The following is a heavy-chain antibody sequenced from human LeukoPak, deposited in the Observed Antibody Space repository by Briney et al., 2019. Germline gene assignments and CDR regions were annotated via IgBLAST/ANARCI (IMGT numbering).Heavy chain of an antibody. CDR3: AYTSNMVSGYWFNH. Sequence: SGPTLVKPTQTLTLTCTFSGFSLTTTEVAVGWIRQPPGKALEWLAIIFWDHDERYSASLTSRLTVTKDTSRNQVVLTMTNMDPVDTATYYCAYTSNMVSGYWFNHWGQGILITVSS. CDR1: GFSLTTTEVA. J-gene: IGHJ5*02. CDR2: IFWDHDE. V-gene: IGHV2-5*02. D-gene: IGHD3-22*01.